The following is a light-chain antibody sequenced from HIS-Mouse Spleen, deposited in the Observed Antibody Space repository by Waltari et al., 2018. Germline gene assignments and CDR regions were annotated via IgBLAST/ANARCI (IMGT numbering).Light chain of an antibody. Sequence: EIVLTQSPVTLSLSPGERATLSCRASQSVSSSYLAWYHQKPGQAPRLLIYGASSRATGIPDRFRGSVSGTDFTLTISRLEPEDFAVYYCQQYGSSSALTFGGGTKVEIK. CDR3: QQYGSSSALT. CDR1: QSVSSSY. J-gene: IGKJ4*01. V-gene: IGKV3-20*01. CDR2: GAS.